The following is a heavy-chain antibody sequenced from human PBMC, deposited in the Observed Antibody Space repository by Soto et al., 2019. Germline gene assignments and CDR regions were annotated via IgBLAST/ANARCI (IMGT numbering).Heavy chain of an antibody. CDR3: ETGGRGDSSATRFYFDY. D-gene: IGHD5-18*01. Sequence: QVQPVQSGAEVKKPGSSVKVSCQASGGIFSSNAISWVRQAPGQGRAWMGGILPIFGTTNYAQNFQGRATITADESTSTAYMELSSLKSEDTALYYCETGGRGDSSATRFYFDYWGQGTLVTVSS. V-gene: IGHV1-69*01. CDR1: GGIFSSNA. CDR2: ILPIFGTT. J-gene: IGHJ4*02.